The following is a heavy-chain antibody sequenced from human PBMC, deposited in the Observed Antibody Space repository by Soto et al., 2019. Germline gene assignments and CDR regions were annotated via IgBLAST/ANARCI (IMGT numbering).Heavy chain of an antibody. V-gene: IGHV1-69*13. J-gene: IGHJ5*02. CDR3: ARVSNLYNWFDP. Sequence: SVKVSCKASGGTFSSYAISWVRQAPGQGLEWMGGIIPIFGTANYAQKFQGRVTITADESTSTAYMELSSLRSEDTAVYYCARVSNLYNWFDPWGQGTLVTVSS. CDR1: GGTFSSYA. CDR2: IIPIFGTA.